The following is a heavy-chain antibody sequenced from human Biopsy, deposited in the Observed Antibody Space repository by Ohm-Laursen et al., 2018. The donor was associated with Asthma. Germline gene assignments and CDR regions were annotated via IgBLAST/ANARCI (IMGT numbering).Heavy chain of an antibody. CDR3: ASDFPKDYVRYNFQF. V-gene: IGHV1-69*13. J-gene: IGHJ4*02. D-gene: IGHD4-17*01. CDR1: GDTFRTSA. Sequence: GASVKVSCKTSGDTFRTSAFSWVRQAPGQGLERMGGVIPLLDTGDYAQKFQGRVTITADESTSTCYMELRSLTSEDTAVYYCASDFPKDYVRYNFQFWGQGTLVTVSS. CDR2: VIPLLDTG.